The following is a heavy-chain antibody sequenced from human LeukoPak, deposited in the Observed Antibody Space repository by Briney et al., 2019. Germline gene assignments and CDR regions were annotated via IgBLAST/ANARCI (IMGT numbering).Heavy chain of an antibody. V-gene: IGHV4-4*07. CDR3: ARESSDAFDI. Sequence: SETLSLTCTVSGGSISSYYWSWIRQPAGKGLEWIGRIYTRASTNYNTSLTSRVTMSVDTSKNQFSLKLSSVTAADTAVYYCARESSDAFDIWGQGTMVTVSS. J-gene: IGHJ3*02. CDR2: IYTRAST. CDR1: GGSISSYY.